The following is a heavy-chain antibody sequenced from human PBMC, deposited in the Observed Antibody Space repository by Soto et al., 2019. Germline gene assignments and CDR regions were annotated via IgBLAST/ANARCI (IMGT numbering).Heavy chain of an antibody. CDR1: GYSFIGHY. Sequence: VASVKVSCKASGYSFIGHYIHWVRHAPGQGLEWMGWINPNSGSTSLAQKFQGSVTMTRDTSISTAYMDLTRLSSDDTALYYCVREAWGDHNDFWGQGTLVTVSS. J-gene: IGHJ4*02. CDR3: VREAWGDHNDF. D-gene: IGHD1-26*01. V-gene: IGHV1-2*04. CDR2: INPNSGST.